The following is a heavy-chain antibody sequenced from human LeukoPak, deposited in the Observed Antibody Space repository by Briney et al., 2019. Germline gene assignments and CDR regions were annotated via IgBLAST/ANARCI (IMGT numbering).Heavy chain of an antibody. D-gene: IGHD5-24*01. Sequence: GGSLRLSCAASGFTFSSYGMHWVRQAPGKGLEWVAVIWYDGSNKYYADSVKGRFTISRDNSKNTLYLQMNSLRAEDTAVYYCARRIRRGGYNVGAFDIWGQGTMVTVSS. V-gene: IGHV3-33*01. CDR2: IWYDGSNK. J-gene: IGHJ3*02. CDR3: ARRIRRGGYNVGAFDI. CDR1: GFTFSSYG.